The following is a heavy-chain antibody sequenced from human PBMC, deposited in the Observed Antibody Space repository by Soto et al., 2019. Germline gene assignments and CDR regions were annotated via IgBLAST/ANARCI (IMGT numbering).Heavy chain of an antibody. CDR3: SRYCTNGVCYRDY. J-gene: IGHJ4*02. CDR1: GFTFSKAL. V-gene: IGHV3-15*01. D-gene: IGHD2-8*01. CDR2: IKSKTEGGTT. Sequence: EVQLVESGGGLVKPGGSLRLSCAASGFTFSKALMTWVRQAPGKGLEWISRIKSKTEGGTTDYAAPVKGRFTISRDDSKNTLYLQINSLKSEDTAVYYCSRYCTNGVCYRDYWGQGTLVTVSS.